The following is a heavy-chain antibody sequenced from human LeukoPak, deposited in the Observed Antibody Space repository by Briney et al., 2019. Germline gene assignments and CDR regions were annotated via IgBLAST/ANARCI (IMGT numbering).Heavy chain of an antibody. CDR2: VYYSGST. J-gene: IGHJ4*02. D-gene: IGHD3-9*01. V-gene: IGHV4-59*01. CDR3: ARVLGNDILTGYYFDY. CDR1: GVSISRYY. Sequence: PSETLSLTCTVSGVSISRYYWSWIRQPPGKGLEWIGYVYYSGSTNYNPSLKSRVTISVDTSKNQFSLKLSSVTAADTAVYYCARVLGNDILTGYYFDYWGQGTLVTVSS.